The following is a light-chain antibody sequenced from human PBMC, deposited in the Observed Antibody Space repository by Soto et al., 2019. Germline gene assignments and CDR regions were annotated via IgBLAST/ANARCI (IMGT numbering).Light chain of an antibody. CDR1: QGISNN. CDR3: QQYNNWPSLT. CDR2: GVS. J-gene: IGKJ4*01. Sequence: IVLTQSPATLSVSPGERATLSCRASQGISNNLAWYQQKPGQAPRLLIYGVSTRATGIPARFSGSGSGTEFTLTINSPQSEDFAVYYCQQYNNWPSLTFGGGTKVDI. V-gene: IGKV3-15*01.